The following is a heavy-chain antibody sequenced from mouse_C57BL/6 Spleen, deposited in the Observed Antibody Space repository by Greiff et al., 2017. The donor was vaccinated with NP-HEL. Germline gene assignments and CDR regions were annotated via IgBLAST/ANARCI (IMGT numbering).Heavy chain of an antibody. V-gene: IGHV1-15*01. J-gene: IGHJ2*01. Sequence: QVQLKESGAELVRPGASVTLSCKASGYTFTDYEMHWVKQTPVHGLEWIGAIDPETGGTAYNQKFKGKAILTADKSSSTAYMELRSLTSEDSAVYYCTRKGYYYGSSYSYYFDYWGQGTTLTVSS. D-gene: IGHD1-1*01. CDR1: GYTFTDYE. CDR3: TRKGYYYGSSYSYYFDY. CDR2: IDPETGGT.